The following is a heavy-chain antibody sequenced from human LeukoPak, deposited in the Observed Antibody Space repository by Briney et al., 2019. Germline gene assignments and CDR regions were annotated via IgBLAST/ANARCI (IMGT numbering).Heavy chain of an antibody. V-gene: IGHV3-74*01. J-gene: IGHJ4*02. CDR3: PRVSYYYGSGSYRPAAVYYFDY. Sequence: GGSLRLSCAASGFTFSSYWMHWVRQAPGKGLVWVSRINSDGSSTSYADSVKGRFTISRDNAKNTLYLPMNSLRAEDTAVYYCPRVSYYYGSGSYRPAAVYYFDYWGQGTLVTVSS. CDR1: GFTFSSYW. D-gene: IGHD3-10*01. CDR2: INSDGSST.